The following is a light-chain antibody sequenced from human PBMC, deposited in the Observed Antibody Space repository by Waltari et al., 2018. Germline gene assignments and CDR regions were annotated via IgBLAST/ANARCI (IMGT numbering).Light chain of an antibody. V-gene: IGLV1-44*01. CDR2: RNE. J-gene: IGLJ1*01. Sequence: LTQPSSVSGAPGQTVTISCSGSISTIIRGAVDWYRQLPGKAPNLLIYRNEQRPSGVPGRFSGSRSGTSASLAISGLLSEDEADYFCATWDDNLSTHVFGSGTKVTVL. CDR1: ISTIIRGA. CDR3: ATWDDNLSTHV.